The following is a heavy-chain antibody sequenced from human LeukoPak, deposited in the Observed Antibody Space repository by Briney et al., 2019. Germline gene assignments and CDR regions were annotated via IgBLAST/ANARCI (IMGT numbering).Heavy chain of an antibody. D-gene: IGHD3-9*01. CDR1: GYTLTELS. CDR2: FDPEDGET. Sequence: GASVTASCMVSGYTLTELSMHWVRQAPGKGLEWMGGFDPEDGETIYAQKFQGRVTMTEDTSTDTAYMELSSLRSEDTAVYYCATGGTYYDILTGYTSFDYWGQGTLVTVSS. J-gene: IGHJ4*02. CDR3: ATGGTYYDILTGYTSFDY. V-gene: IGHV1-24*01.